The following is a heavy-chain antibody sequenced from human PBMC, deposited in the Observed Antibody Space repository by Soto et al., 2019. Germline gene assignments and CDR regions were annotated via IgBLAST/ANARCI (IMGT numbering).Heavy chain of an antibody. V-gene: IGHV3-30-3*01. D-gene: IGHD3-22*01. CDR1: GFTFSSYA. CDR3: ARGGRYYDCSGILGGY. Sequence: QVQLVESGGGVVQPGRSLRLSCAASGFTFSSYAMHWVRQAPGKGLEWVAVISYDGSNKYYADSVKGRFTIPRDNSKNTLYLQMNSLRAEDTAVYYCARGGRYYDCSGILGGYWGQGTLVTVSS. CDR2: ISYDGSNK. J-gene: IGHJ4*02.